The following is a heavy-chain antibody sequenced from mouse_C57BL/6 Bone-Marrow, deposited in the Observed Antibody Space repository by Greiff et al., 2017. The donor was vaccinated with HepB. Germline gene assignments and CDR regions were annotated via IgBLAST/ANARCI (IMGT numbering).Heavy chain of an antibody. CDR1: GYTFTSYT. V-gene: IGHV1-4*01. J-gene: IGHJ3*01. Sequence: VQLQQSGAELARPGASVKMSCKASGYTFTSYTMHWVKQRPGQGLEWIGYINPSSGYTKYNQKFKDKATLTADKSSSTAYMQLSSLTSEDSAVYYCARSTMVTEGFAYWGQGTLVTVSA. D-gene: IGHD2-2*01. CDR3: ARSTMVTEGFAY. CDR2: INPSSGYT.